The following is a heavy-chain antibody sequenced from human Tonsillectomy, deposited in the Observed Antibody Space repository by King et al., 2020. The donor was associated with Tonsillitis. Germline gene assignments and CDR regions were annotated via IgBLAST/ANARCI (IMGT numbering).Heavy chain of an antibody. Sequence: LQLQESGPGLVKPSETLSLTCSVSGGSISSETYYWGWIRQSPGKGLEWIWSVHHSGKSYYNPSLRSRLSLSVDTSKNQFSLRLSSVTAADTGTYYCARQIYYFFYMDVWGSGPTVAVSS. D-gene: IGHD3-22*01. V-gene: IGHV4-39*01. J-gene: IGHJ6*03. CDR1: GGSISSETYY. CDR3: ARQIYYFFYMDV. CDR2: VHHSGKS.